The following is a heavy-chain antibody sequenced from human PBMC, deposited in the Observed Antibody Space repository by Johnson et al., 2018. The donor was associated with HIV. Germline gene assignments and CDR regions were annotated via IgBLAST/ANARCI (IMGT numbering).Heavy chain of an antibody. D-gene: IGHD1-26*01. J-gene: IGHJ3*02. CDR3: AKLVGATHPLDI. Sequence: QVQLVESGGGVVQPGGSLRLSCAASGFTFSNYGMHWVRQAPGKGLEWGAFIRYVGSNKYYADSVKGRFTISRDNSKNTLYLQMNRLRTEDTALYYCAKLVGATHPLDIWGQGTMVTVSS. CDR2: IRYVGSNK. CDR1: GFTFSNYG. V-gene: IGHV3-30*02.